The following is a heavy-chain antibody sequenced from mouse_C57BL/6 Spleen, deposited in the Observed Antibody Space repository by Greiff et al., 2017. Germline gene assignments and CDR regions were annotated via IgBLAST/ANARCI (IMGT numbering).Heavy chain of an antibody. CDR1: GYAFSSYW. CDR3: AREGLLGLYYAVYY. J-gene: IGHJ4*01. D-gene: IGHD1-1*01. V-gene: IGHV1-80*01. Sequence: LQESGAELVKPGASVKISCKASGYAFSSYWLNWVKQRPGQGLEWIGQIYPGDGDTNYNGKFKGKATLTADKSSSTAYMQLSSLTSEDSAVYFCAREGLLGLYYAVYYWGQGTSVTVSS. CDR2: IYPGDGDT.